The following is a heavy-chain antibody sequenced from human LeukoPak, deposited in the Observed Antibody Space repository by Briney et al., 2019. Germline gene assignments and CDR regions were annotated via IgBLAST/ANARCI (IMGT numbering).Heavy chain of an antibody. CDR1: GGSFSGYY. D-gene: IGHD3-3*01. J-gene: IGHJ4*02. Sequence: SETLSLTCAVYGGSFSGYYWSWIRQPPGKGLEWIGEINHSGSTNYNPSLKSRVTISVDTSKNQFSLKLSSVTAADTAVYYCARGPHVLRFLGWPGPDYWGQGTLVTVSS. CDR2: INHSGST. CDR3: ARGPHVLRFLGWPGPDY. V-gene: IGHV4-34*01.